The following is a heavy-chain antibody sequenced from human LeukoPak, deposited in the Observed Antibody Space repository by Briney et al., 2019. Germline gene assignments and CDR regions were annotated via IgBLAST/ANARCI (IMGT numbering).Heavy chain of an antibody. CDR1: GGPISSHY. CDR2: IYYSGST. V-gene: IGHV4-59*11. CDR3: ARDGYYDVFDY. Sequence: SETLSLTCTVSGGPISSHYWSWIRQPPGKGLEWIGYIYYSGSTNYNPSLKSRVTISVDTSKNQFSLKLSSVTAADTAVYYCARDGYYDVFDYWGQGTLVTVSS. D-gene: IGHD3-22*01. J-gene: IGHJ4*02.